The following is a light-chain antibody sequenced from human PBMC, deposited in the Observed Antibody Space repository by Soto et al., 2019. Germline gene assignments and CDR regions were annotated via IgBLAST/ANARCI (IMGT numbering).Light chain of an antibody. CDR3: QQYNNWPLIP. V-gene: IGKV3-15*01. J-gene: IGKJ5*01. CDR1: QSVNNK. Sequence: VSTQYKTTLSVSPGERVTLSCRASQSVNNKVAWYQQKPGQAPRLLIFGASTRATGIPARFSGSGSVTEFTLTISSLQSEDFAVYYCQQYNNWPLIPFGHGTLLEIK. CDR2: GAS.